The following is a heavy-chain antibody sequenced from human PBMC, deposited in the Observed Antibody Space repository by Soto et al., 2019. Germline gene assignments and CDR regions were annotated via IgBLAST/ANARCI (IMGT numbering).Heavy chain of an antibody. J-gene: IGHJ5*02. D-gene: IGHD5-18*01. CDR1: GYTFANND. CDR2: MNPGSGDT. Sequence: SVKVSCKASGYTFANNDVTWVRQATGQGLEWMGWMNPGSGDTGYAQKFQGRVTKTRNISIATAYMELSSLRPEDTAIYYCARMASFGSLNWFDPWGQGTLVTVPQ. V-gene: IGHV1-8*01. CDR3: ARMASFGSLNWFDP.